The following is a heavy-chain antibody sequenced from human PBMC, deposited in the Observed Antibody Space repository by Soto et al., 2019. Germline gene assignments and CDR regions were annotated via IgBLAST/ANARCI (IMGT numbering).Heavy chain of an antibody. CDR1: GFTFSTYS. D-gene: IGHD4-17*01. J-gene: IGHJ4*02. Sequence: EVQLVESGGGLVQPGGSLRLSCAASGFTFSTYSMNWVRQAPGKGLEWISHITSSSTIYYADSVKGRFTISRDNAKNSLYLQMNSLRDEDTAVYYCARDFFGDYSFDYWGQGTLVTVSS. CDR2: ITSSSTI. CDR3: ARDFFGDYSFDY. V-gene: IGHV3-48*02.